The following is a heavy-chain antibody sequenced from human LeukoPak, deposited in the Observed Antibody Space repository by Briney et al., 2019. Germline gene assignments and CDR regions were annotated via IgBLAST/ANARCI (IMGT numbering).Heavy chain of an antibody. Sequence: PSQTLSLTCTVSGGSISSGGYYWRWIRQHPGKGLEWIGYIYYSGSTYYNPSLKSRATISVDTSKNQFSLKLSSVTAADTAVYYCARGSGGYSYGIDYWGQGTLVTVSS. CDR3: ARGSGGYSYGIDY. D-gene: IGHD5-18*01. CDR1: GGSISSGGYY. CDR2: IYYSGST. J-gene: IGHJ4*02. V-gene: IGHV4-31*03.